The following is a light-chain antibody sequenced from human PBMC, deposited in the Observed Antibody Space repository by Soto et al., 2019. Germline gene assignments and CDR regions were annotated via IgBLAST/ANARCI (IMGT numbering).Light chain of an antibody. Sequence: EVVLTQSPGTLSLSPGGRATLSCRASQSVRNTYFAWYQQKLGQAPRLLLYGASSRATGIPDRFSGSGSGTDFTLTISRLEPEDFAVYYCQQYGSSPHTFGQGNKLEIK. J-gene: IGKJ2*01. CDR1: QSVRNTY. CDR2: GAS. V-gene: IGKV3-20*01. CDR3: QQYGSSPHT.